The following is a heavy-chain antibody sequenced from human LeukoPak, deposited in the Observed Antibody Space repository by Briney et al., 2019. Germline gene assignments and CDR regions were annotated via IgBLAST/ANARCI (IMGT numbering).Heavy chain of an antibody. CDR1: GYIFTGYY. Sequence: GASVKVSCKASGYIFTGYYMHWVRQAPGQGLEWMGWIIPNSGNTNYAQKFQGRVTMTRDTSIRTAYMELSRLRSDDTAVYYCARYIAVAENYFDYWGQGTLVTVSS. CDR2: IIPNSGNT. CDR3: ARYIAVAENYFDY. J-gene: IGHJ4*02. D-gene: IGHD6-19*01. V-gene: IGHV1-2*02.